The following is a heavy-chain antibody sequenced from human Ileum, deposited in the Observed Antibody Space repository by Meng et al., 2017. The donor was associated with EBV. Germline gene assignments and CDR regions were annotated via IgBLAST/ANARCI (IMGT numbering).Heavy chain of an antibody. CDR1: GGSISSSNW. CDR2: IYYSGST. D-gene: IGHD3-10*01. Sequence: QVQRQESGPGLVKPSGTLPLTCAVSGGSISSSNWWNWVRQPPGKGLERIGEIYYSGSTIYNPSLKSRVTISVDKSKNLFSLKLSSVTAADTAVYYCARGYGSGRDYLDYWGQGTLVTVSS. J-gene: IGHJ4*02. V-gene: IGHV4-4*02. CDR3: ARGYGSGRDYLDY.